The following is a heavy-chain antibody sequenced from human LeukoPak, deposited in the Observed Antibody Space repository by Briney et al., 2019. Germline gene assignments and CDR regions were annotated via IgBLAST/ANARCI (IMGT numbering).Heavy chain of an antibody. CDR2: IYHSGST. J-gene: IGHJ5*02. D-gene: IGHD2-2*01. CDR1: GGSISSGGYS. CDR3: ARERGYCSSTSCYNWFDP. V-gene: IGHV4-30-2*01. Sequence: PSETLSLTCAVSGGSISSGGYSWSWIRQPPGTGLEWIGYIYHSGSTYYNPSLKSRVTISVDRSKNQFSLKLSSVTAADTAVYYCARERGYCSSTSCYNWFDPWGQGTLVTVSS.